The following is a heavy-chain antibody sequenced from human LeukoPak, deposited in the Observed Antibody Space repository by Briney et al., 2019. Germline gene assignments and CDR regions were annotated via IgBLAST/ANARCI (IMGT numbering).Heavy chain of an antibody. CDR1: GGTFSSYA. D-gene: IGHD1-26*01. J-gene: IGHJ4*02. CDR3: ARDYIRSSGYGY. V-gene: IGHV1-69*04. Sequence: ASVKVSCKASGGTFSSYAISWVRQAPGQGLEWMGRIIPILGIANYAQKFQSRVTITADKSTSTAYMELSSLRSEDTAVYYCARDYIRSSGYGYWGQGTLVTVSS. CDR2: IIPILGIA.